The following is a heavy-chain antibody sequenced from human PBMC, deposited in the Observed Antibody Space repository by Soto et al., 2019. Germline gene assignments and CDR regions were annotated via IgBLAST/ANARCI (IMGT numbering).Heavy chain of an antibody. CDR1: EYTFTNYW. CDR2: IYPGDSDT. Sequence: ESLKISCKGSEYTFTNYWIGWVRRVPGKGLEWMGIIYPGDSDTKYNPSFQGQVTISADKSITTTYLQWSSLKASDTAIYYCAASIFYYGMDVWGQGTTVTVSS. J-gene: IGHJ6*02. V-gene: IGHV5-51*01. CDR3: AASIFYYGMDV.